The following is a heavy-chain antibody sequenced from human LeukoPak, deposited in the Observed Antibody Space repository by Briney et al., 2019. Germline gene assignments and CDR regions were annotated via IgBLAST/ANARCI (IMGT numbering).Heavy chain of an antibody. J-gene: IGHJ4*02. Sequence: PGGSLRLSCAASGFTFSSYAMSWVRQAPGKGLEWVSAISGSGGSTYYADSVKGRFTISRDNSRNTLYLQMNSLRAEDTAVYYCAKDSGPLYYYGSGSSSHWGQGTLVTVSS. CDR1: GFTFSSYA. V-gene: IGHV3-23*01. D-gene: IGHD3-10*01. CDR2: ISGSGGST. CDR3: AKDSGPLYYYGSGSSSH.